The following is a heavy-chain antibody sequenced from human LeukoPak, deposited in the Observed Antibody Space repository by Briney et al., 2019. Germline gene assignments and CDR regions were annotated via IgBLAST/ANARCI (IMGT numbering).Heavy chain of an antibody. V-gene: IGHV4-59*01. CDR2: IYYSGST. CDR1: GGSINGYY. J-gene: IGHJ6*02. Sequence: SETLSLTCTVSGGSINGYYWSWCRQPPGKGLEWIGYIYYSGSTSYNPSLKSRVTISLDTSKNQFSLKLTSVSAADTAVYYCARVRYHCSGGNCYSGTGMDVWGQGGTGSVSS. CDR3: ARVRYHCSGGNCYSGTGMDV. D-gene: IGHD2-15*01.